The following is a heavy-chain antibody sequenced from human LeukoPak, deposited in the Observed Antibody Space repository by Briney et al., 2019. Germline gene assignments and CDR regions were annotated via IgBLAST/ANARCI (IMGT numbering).Heavy chain of an antibody. J-gene: IGHJ4*02. CDR3: AKPRGIAVAHNYFDY. Sequence: GGTLRLSCAASGFTFSSYGMHWVRQAPGKGLEWVAVISYDGSNKYYADSVKGRFTISRDNSKNTLYLQMNSLRAEDTAVYYCAKPRGIAVAHNYFDYWGQGTLVTVSS. V-gene: IGHV3-30*18. D-gene: IGHD6-19*01. CDR1: GFTFSSYG. CDR2: ISYDGSNK.